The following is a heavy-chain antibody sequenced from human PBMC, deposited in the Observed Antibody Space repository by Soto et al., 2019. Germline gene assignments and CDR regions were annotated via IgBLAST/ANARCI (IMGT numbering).Heavy chain of an antibody. CDR3: ARDSTSSSMVPFDY. Sequence: SVKVSCKASGGTFSSYAISCVRQAPGQGLEWMGGIIPILGTANYAQKFQGRVTITADESTSTAYMELSSLRSEDTAVYYCARDSTSSSMVPFDYWGQGTLVTVSS. CDR2: IIPILGTA. CDR1: GGTFSSYA. V-gene: IGHV1-69*13. J-gene: IGHJ4*02. D-gene: IGHD6-6*01.